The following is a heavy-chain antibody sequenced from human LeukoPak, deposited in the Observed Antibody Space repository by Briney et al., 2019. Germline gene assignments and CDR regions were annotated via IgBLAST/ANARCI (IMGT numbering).Heavy chain of an antibody. CDR1: GGSFSGYY. Sequence: SETLSLTCAVYGGSFSGYYWSWIRQPPGKGLEWIGEINHSGSTNYNPPLKSRVTISVDTSKNQFSLKLSSVTAADTAVYYCARGLAYYYGRGFDYWGQGTLVTVSS. V-gene: IGHV4-34*01. J-gene: IGHJ4*02. CDR3: ARGLAYYYGRGFDY. CDR2: INHSGST. D-gene: IGHD3-10*02.